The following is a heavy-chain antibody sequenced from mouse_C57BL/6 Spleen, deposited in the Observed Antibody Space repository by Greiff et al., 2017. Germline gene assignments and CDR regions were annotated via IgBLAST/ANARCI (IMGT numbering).Heavy chain of an antibody. J-gene: IGHJ1*03. CDR3: ARRLFFRYFDV. D-gene: IGHD1-1*01. V-gene: IGHV1-4*01. CDR2: ITPGGGYT. Sequence: QVQLQQSGAELVKPGASVKMSCTASGYTFTSSTMHWVNQRPGQGLEWVGYITPGGGYTKYHQKVKGRATLTTDKSSSTAYMQLSNLTSRDTAVYYCARRLFFRYFDVGGTGTTVTVSS. CDR1: GYTFTSST.